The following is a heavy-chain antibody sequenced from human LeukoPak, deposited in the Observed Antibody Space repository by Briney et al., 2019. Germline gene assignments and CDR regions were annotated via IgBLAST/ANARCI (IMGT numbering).Heavy chain of an antibody. CDR3: ARGWGSNIAVAGRTKEENDY. CDR2: INWNGGST. J-gene: IGHJ4*02. Sequence: GSLRLSCAASGFTFRNFWMSWVRQAPGKGLEWVSGINWNGGSTGYADSVKGRFTISRDNAKNSLYLQMNSLRAEDTALYYCARGWGSNIAVAGRTKEENDYWGQGTLVTVSS. CDR1: GFTFRNFW. D-gene: IGHD6-19*01. V-gene: IGHV3-20*04.